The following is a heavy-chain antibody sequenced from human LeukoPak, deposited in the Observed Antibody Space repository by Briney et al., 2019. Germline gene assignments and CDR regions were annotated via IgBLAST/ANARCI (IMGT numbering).Heavy chain of an antibody. J-gene: IGHJ4*02. CDR2: ISSDGSDK. Sequence: GGSLRLSCAASGFTFSRYPMPWVRPAPGKGLEWVALISSDGSDKKHADPVKGRFTISRDNSKNTLYLQMHSLRVEDTAVYYCARDYPADYWGQGTLVTV. CDR3: ARDYPADY. CDR1: GFTFSRYP. V-gene: IGHV3-30-3*01.